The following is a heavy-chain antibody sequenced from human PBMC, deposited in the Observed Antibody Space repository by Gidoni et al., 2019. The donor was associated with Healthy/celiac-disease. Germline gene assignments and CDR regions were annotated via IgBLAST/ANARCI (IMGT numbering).Heavy chain of an antibody. CDR1: GGSISSGGYS. Sequence: QVQLQESGPGLVKPSQTLSLTCAVSGGSISSGGYSWSWIRQPPGKGLELIGYIYYSGSTYYNPSLKSRVTISVATSKNQFSLKLSSVTAADTAVYYCATSACSGGSCYLGGYFDYWGQGTLVTVSS. D-gene: IGHD2-15*01. V-gene: IGHV4-30-4*07. CDR2: IYYSGST. J-gene: IGHJ4*02. CDR3: ATSACSGGSCYLGGYFDY.